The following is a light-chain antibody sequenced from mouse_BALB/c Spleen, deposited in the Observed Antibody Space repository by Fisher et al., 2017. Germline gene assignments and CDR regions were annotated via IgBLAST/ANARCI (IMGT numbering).Light chain of an antibody. J-gene: IGKJ5*01. V-gene: IGKV4-59*01. Sequence: IVLTQSPAIMSASPGEKVTLTCSASSSVSSSYLYWYQQKSGTSPKRWIYDTSKLASGVPARFSGSGSGTSYSLTISRMEAEDAGTYYCQQWSSNPPTFGAGTKLELK. CDR3: QQWSSNPPT. CDR2: DTS. CDR1: SSVSS.